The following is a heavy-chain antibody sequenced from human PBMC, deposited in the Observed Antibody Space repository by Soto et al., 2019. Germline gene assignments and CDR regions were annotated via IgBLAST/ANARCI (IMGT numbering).Heavy chain of an antibody. CDR3: ARVPTTVVTPEVDWFDP. D-gene: IGHD4-17*01. J-gene: IGHJ5*02. V-gene: IGHV1-69*02. CDR2: IIPILGIA. Sequence: QVQLVQSGAEVKKPGSSVKVSCKASGGTFSSYTISWVRQAPGQGLEWMGRIIPILGIANYAQKFQGRVTITADKSTSTAYMELSSLRSEDTAVYYCARVPTTVVTPEVDWFDPWGQGTLVTVSS. CDR1: GGTFSSYT.